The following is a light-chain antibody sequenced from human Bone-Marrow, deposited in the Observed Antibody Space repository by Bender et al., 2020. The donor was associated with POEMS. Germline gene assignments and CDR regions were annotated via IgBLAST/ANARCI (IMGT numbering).Light chain of an antibody. Sequence: QSVLTQPLSASGTPGQTVTISCSGGSSNIGAHAVNWYQHLPATAPKLLIYSSHRRPSEVPDRFSGSRSGASASLAMSGRQSQDEADYYCAVWDDSLNGWVFGGGTKLTVL. CDR3: AVWDDSLNGWV. CDR2: SSH. CDR1: SSNIGAHA. J-gene: IGLJ3*02. V-gene: IGLV1-44*01.